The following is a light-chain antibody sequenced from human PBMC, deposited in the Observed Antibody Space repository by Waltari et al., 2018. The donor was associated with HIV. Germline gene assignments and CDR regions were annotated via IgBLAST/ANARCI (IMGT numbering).Light chain of an antibody. V-gene: IGLV1-51*01. CDR2: DNN. CDR1: SSNMSNNY. J-gene: IGLJ1*01. CDR3: GTWDSSLSAEV. Sequence: QSVLTQPPSVSAAPGQKVTISCSGNSSNMSNNYVSWYHQLPGTAPKLLIYDNNKRPSGIPDRFSGSKSGTSATLGITGLQTGDEADYYCGTWDSSLSAEVFGTGTKVTVL.